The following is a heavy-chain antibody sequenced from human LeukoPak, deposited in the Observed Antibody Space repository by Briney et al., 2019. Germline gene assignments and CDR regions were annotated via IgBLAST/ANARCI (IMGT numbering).Heavy chain of an antibody. V-gene: IGHV3-30-3*01. J-gene: IGHJ6*02. CDR3: ARGDLAVADDYYYYGKDV. CDR1: GFTFSSYA. CDR2: ISYDGSNK. D-gene: IGHD6-19*01. Sequence: GGSLRLSCAASGFTFSSYAMHWVRQAPGKGLEWVAVISYDGSNKYYADSVKGRFTISRDNSKNTLYLQMNSLRAEDTAVYYCARGDLAVADDYYYYGKDVWGQGTTVTVSS.